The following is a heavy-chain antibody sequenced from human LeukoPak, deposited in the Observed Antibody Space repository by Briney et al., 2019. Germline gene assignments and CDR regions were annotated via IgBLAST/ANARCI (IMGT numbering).Heavy chain of an antibody. CDR2: IYHSGST. D-gene: IGHD1-26*01. J-gene: IGHJ5*02. CDR1: GGSISSGGYS. Sequence: SQTLSLTCAVSGGSISSGGYSWSWIRQPPGKGVEWIGYIYHSGSTYYNPSLKSRVTISVERSKNQFSLKLSSVTAADTAVYYCARVVGAARGGYNWFDPWGQGTLVTVSS. CDR3: ARVVGAARGGYNWFDP. V-gene: IGHV4-30-2*01.